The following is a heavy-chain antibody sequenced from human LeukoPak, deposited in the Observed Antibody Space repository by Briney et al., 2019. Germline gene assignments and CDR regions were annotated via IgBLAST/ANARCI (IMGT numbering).Heavy chain of an antibody. D-gene: IGHD6-19*01. CDR3: AKGRIAVALYYGMDV. CDR1: GFTFKSYA. V-gene: IGHV3-23*01. Sequence: GGSLRLSCAASGFTFKSYAMNWVRQAPGKGLEWVSSIGGSGGRTYYADSVTGRFTLSRDNSKNTVYLQMNSLRAADTAVYYCAKGRIAVALYYGMDVWGQGTTVTVFS. CDR2: IGGSGGRT. J-gene: IGHJ6*02.